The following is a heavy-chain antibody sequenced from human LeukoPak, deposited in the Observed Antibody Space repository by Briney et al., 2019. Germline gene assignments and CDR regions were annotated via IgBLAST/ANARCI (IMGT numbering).Heavy chain of an antibody. CDR3: AKVGGYYAPGDDY. Sequence: GASVKVSCYGSGGGFSSCAISLVCQGPGPGLEWVSAISGSGGSTYYADSVMGRFTISRDNSKNTLYLQMNSLRAEDTAVYYCAKVGGYYAPGDDYWGQGTLVTVSS. V-gene: IGHV3-23*01. CDR2: ISGSGGST. D-gene: IGHD3-22*01. J-gene: IGHJ4*02. CDR1: GGGFSSCA.